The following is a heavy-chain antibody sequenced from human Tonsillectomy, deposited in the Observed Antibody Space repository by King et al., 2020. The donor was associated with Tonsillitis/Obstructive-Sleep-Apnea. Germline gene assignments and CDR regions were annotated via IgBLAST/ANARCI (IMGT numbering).Heavy chain of an antibody. CDR2: INPSGGTT. CDR1: GYTFTSDY. J-gene: IGHJ4*02. D-gene: IGHD6-13*01. V-gene: IGHV1-46*01. Sequence: QLVQSGAEVKKPGASEKVSCKASGYTFTSDYTYWVRQAPGQGLEWMGLINPSGGTTIYAQNFQGRVTMTRDTSTSTVYMEVRSLRSEDTAVYYCARGVQQLAFDYWGQGTLVTVSS. CDR3: ARGVQQLAFDY.